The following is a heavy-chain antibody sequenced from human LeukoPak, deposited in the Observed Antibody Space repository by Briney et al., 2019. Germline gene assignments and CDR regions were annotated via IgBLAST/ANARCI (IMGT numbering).Heavy chain of an antibody. J-gene: IGHJ4*02. CDR2: IYHSGST. Sequence: SQTLSLTCAVSGGSISSGGYSWRWIRQPPGKGLEWIGYIYHSGSTYYNPSLKSRFTISVDRSKNQFSLKLSSVTAADTAVYYCARETELSYYYDSSGPTRYFDYWGQGTLVTVSS. D-gene: IGHD3-22*01. CDR3: ARETELSYYYDSSGPTRYFDY. CDR1: GGSISSGGYS. V-gene: IGHV4-30-2*01.